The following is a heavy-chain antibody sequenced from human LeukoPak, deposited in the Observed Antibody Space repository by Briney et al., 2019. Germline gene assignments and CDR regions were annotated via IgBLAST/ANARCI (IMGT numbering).Heavy chain of an antibody. V-gene: IGHV4-30-2*01. CDR2: IYRSGST. CDR1: GVSISSGGYY. D-gene: IGHD4-17*01. J-gene: IGHJ4*02. Sequence: TLSLTCAVSGVSISSGGYYWRWIRQPPGKGLEWVGYIYRSGSTYYNPSLKGRVTISVDTSKNQFSQKQSPVTAADTAVYYWARSVDYGAPLDYWGQGTLVPVSS. CDR3: ARSVDYGAPLDY.